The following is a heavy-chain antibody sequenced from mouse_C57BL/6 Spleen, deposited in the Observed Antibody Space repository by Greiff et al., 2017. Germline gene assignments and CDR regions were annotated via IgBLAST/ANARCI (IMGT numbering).Heavy chain of an antibody. V-gene: IGHV5-4*01. CDR2: ISDGGSYT. D-gene: IGHD1-1*01. Sequence: EVQLQESGGGLVKPGGSLKLSCAASGFTFSSYAMSWVRQTPEKRLEWVATISDGGSYTYYPDNVKGRFTISRDNAKNNLYLQMSHLKSEDTAMYYCAREAVAHFDYWGQGTTLTVSS. J-gene: IGHJ2*01. CDR1: GFTFSSYA. CDR3: AREAVAHFDY.